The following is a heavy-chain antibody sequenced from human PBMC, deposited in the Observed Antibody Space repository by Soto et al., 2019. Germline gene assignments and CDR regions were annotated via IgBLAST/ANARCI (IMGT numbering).Heavy chain of an antibody. CDR3: ARDYWGSLDS. V-gene: IGHV3-72*01. J-gene: IGHJ4*02. CDR1: GFTFSDYD. CDR2: SRNKANSYTT. D-gene: IGHD7-27*01. Sequence: EVHLVESGGGLVQPGGSLRLSCAASGFTFSDYDMDWVRQAPGKVLEWVGRSRNKANSYTTISVASVKGRFTFSRDDSKNLVYLQMNSLKTEDTAVYYCARDYWGSLDSWGQGTLVTVSS.